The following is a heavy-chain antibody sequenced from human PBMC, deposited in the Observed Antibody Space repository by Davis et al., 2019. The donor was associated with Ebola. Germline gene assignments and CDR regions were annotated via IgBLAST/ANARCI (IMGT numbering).Heavy chain of an antibody. V-gene: IGHV3-53*01. CDR1: GFTVSSNY. Sequence: GESLKISCAASGFTVSSNYMSWVRQAPGKGLEWVSVIYSGGSTYYADSVKGRFTIFRDNSKNTLYLQMNSLRAEDTAVYYCARENCSSTSCYRYYYYGMDVWGQGTTVTVSS. D-gene: IGHD2-2*01. CDR3: ARENCSSTSCYRYYYYGMDV. J-gene: IGHJ6*02. CDR2: IYSGGST.